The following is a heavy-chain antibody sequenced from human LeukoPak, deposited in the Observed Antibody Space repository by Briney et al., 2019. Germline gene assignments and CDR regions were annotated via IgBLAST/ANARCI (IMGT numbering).Heavy chain of an antibody. Sequence: PSETLSLTCTVSGFSISSAYYWGWIRQPPGKGLEWIGNIYHGGNTYYNPSLKSRVTLSLNSSRNQFSLILSSVTAADTAVYFCARARLSIVRGITNFDYWGQGTVVTVSS. CDR3: ARARLSIVRGITNFDY. CDR1: GFSISSAYY. V-gene: IGHV4-38-2*02. J-gene: IGHJ4*02. CDR2: IYHGGNT. D-gene: IGHD3-10*01.